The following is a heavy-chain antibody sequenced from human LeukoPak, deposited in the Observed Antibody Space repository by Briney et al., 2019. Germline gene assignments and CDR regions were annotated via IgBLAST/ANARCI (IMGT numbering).Heavy chain of an antibody. CDR2: IYSGGST. CDR3: ARGTVTMVDY. D-gene: IGHD3-10*01. J-gene: IGHJ4*02. Sequence: GGSLRLSCAASGFTVSSNYRSWVRQAPGRGLEWVSVIYSGGSTYYADSVKGRFTISRDNSKNTLFLQMNSLRAGDTAVYYCARGTVTMVDYWGQGTLVTVSS. CDR1: GFTVSSNY. V-gene: IGHV3-66*01.